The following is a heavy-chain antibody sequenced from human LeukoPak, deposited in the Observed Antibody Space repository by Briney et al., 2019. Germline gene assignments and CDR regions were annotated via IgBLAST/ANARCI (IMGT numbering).Heavy chain of an antibody. CDR3: VRGKLVNAVGHFDN. CDR1: GFTFSDYY. V-gene: IGHV3-74*01. CDR2: INTDESHI. D-gene: IGHD4-23*01. Sequence: TGGSLRLSCAASGFTFSDYYMSWVRQAPGKGLVWVSRINTDESHINYADSVKGRFTISRDNAKNTLYLQMNSLRVEDTGVYYCVRGKLVNAVGHFDNWGQGTLVTVSS. J-gene: IGHJ4*02.